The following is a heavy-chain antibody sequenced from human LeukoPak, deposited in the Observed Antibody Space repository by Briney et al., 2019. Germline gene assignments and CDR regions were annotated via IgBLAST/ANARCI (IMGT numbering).Heavy chain of an antibody. D-gene: IGHD4-17*01. CDR1: GFTFSSYA. CDR3: ARDFYGDALYYFDY. J-gene: IGHJ4*02. Sequence: GGSLRLSCAASGFTFSSYAMHWVRQAPGKGLEWVAVISYDGSNKYYADSVKGRFTISRDNAKNSLYLQMNSLRAEDTAVYYCARDFYGDALYYFDYWGQGTLVTVSS. CDR2: ISYDGSNK. V-gene: IGHV3-30-3*01.